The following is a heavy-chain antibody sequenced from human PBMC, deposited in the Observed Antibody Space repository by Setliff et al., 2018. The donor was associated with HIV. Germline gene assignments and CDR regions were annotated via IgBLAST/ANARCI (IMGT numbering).Heavy chain of an antibody. V-gene: IGHV1-3*03. CDR3: ARVKTGDPLYFDH. CDR2: INAGNGNT. D-gene: IGHD7-27*01. Sequence: WASVKVSCKASGYTFTNYAMHWVRQAPGQRLEWMGWINAGNGNTKYSQEFQGRVTITSDTSASTAYLELSSLKSEDMAVYYCARVKTGDPLYFDHWGQGTLVTVSS. J-gene: IGHJ4*02. CDR1: GYTFTNYA.